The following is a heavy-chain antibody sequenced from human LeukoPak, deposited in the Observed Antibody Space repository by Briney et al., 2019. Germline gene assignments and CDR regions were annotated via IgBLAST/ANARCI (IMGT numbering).Heavy chain of an antibody. CDR3: AGGYQLHLFDY. CDR2: TYSGGVT. CDR1: GFTVSTKY. D-gene: IGHD2-2*01. V-gene: IGHV3-53*01. J-gene: IGHJ4*02. Sequence: GGSLRLTCAASGFTVSTKYMSWVRQSPVKGLEWVSITYSGGVTYYADSVRGRFTISRDNSKNTMDLQMDSLRADDTAVYYCAGGYQLHLFDYWGQGTLVTVSS.